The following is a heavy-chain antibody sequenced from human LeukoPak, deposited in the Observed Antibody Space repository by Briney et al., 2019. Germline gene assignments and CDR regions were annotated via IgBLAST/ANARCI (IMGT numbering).Heavy chain of an antibody. J-gene: IGHJ6*03. CDR1: GFTFSSYA. CDR3: AREYCSSTSCHRDYYYYYMDV. CDR2: ISYDGSNK. V-gene: IGHV3-30*01. Sequence: GGSLRLSCAASGFTFSSYAMHWVRQAPGKGLEWVAVISYDGSNKYYADSVKGRFTISRDNSKNTLYLQMNSLRAEDTAVYYCAREYCSSTSCHRDYYYYYMDVWGKGTTVTVSS. D-gene: IGHD2-2*01.